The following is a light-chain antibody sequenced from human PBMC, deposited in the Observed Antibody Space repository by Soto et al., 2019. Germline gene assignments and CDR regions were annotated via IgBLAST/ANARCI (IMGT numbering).Light chain of an antibody. V-gene: IGLV1-44*01. CDR1: SSNIGSNT. CDR3: AAWDDSLNVL. CDR2: SNN. Sequence: QSVLTQPPSASGTPGQRVTISCSGSSSNIGSNTVNWYQQLPETAPKLLIYSNNQRPSGVPDRFSGSKSGTSASLAISGLQSEDEADYYCAAWDDSLNVLFGGGTKLTVL. J-gene: IGLJ2*01.